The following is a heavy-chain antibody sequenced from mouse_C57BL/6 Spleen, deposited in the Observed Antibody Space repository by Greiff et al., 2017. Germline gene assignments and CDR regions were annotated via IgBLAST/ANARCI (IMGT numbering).Heavy chain of an antibody. J-gene: IGHJ3*01. D-gene: IGHD3-2*02. CDR1: GYTFTDYY. V-gene: IGHV1-76*01. CDR3: ERGEEGDSSGYPFAY. CDR2: IYPGSGNT. Sequence: QVQLQQSGAELVRPGASVKLSCKASGYTFTDYYINWVKQRPGQGLEWIARIYPGSGNTYYNEKFKGKATLTAEKSSSTAYMQLSSLTSEDSAVYFGERGEEGDSSGYPFAYWGQGTLSLSLQ.